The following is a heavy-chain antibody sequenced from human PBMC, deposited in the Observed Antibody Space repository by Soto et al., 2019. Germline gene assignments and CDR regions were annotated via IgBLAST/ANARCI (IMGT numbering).Heavy chain of an antibody. D-gene: IGHD6-6*01. Sequence: ASVKVSCNASGGTFSSYAISWVRQAPGQGLEWMGGIIPIFGTANYAQKFQGRVTITADESTSTAYMELSSLRSEDTAVYYCARPSRDSSSSEYFDYWGQGTLVTVSS. CDR2: IIPIFGTA. V-gene: IGHV1-69*13. J-gene: IGHJ4*02. CDR1: GGTFSSYA. CDR3: ARPSRDSSSSEYFDY.